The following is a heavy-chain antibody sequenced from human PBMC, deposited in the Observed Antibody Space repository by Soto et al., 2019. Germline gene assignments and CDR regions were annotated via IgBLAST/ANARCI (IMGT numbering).Heavy chain of an antibody. CDR3: ARHRIEVVWRGFDS. Sequence: PSETLSLTCTVSADSSTISDSYWGWLRQPPGKGLQWIGSSSYNGGTFYNPSLKGRVAISIDTSKKHSSLQVTSVTAADTAVYYCARHRIEVVWRGFDSWGQGSTVTVYS. J-gene: IGHJ4*02. CDR2: SSYNGGT. V-gene: IGHV4-39*01. CDR1: ADSSTISDSY. D-gene: IGHD3-10*01.